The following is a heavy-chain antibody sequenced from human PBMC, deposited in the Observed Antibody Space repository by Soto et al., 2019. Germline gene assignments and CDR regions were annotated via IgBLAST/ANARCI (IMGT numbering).Heavy chain of an antibody. D-gene: IGHD3-10*01. CDR2: IYYSGST. CDR3: ARDLWFGDGTDY. V-gene: IGHV4-59*01. CDR1: GGSISSYY. J-gene: IGHJ4*02. Sequence: SETLSLTCTVSGGSISSYYWSWIRQPPGKGLEWIGYIYYSGSTNYNPSLKSRVTISVDTSKNQFSLKLSSVTAADTAVYYCARDLWFGDGTDYWGQGTLVTVSS.